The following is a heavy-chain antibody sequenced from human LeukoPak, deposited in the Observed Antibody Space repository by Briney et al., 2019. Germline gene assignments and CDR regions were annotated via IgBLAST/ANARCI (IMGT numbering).Heavy chain of an antibody. J-gene: IGHJ4*02. CDR3: ARALRVGRYSADY. V-gene: IGHV1-8*01. CDR2: MNSNSGNT. D-gene: IGHD2-15*01. CDR1: GYTFTSYD. Sequence: ASVNVSCKASGYTFTSYDINWVRQATGQGLEWMGWMNSNSGNTGSAQRFQGRVTMTRNTSISTAYMELSSLRSEDTAVYYCARALRVGRYSADYWGQGTLVTVSS.